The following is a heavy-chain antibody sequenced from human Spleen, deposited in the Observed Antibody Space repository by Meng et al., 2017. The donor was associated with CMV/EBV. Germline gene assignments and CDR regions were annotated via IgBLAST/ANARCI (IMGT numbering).Heavy chain of an antibody. J-gene: IGHJ3*02. CDR3: AGDVGAFDI. V-gene: IGHV3-7*01. CDR2: IKQDGSEK. Sequence: LSLTCAASGFTFSNYWMTWVRQAPGKGLEWVAKIKQDGSEKYYVDSVKGRFTISRDNAKNSLYLQMNSLRAEDTAVYYCAGDVGAFDIWGQGTMVTVSS. D-gene: IGHD2-15*01. CDR1: GFTFSNYW.